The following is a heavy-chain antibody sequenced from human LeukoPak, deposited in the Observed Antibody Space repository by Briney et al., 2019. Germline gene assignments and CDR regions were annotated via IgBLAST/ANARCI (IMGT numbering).Heavy chain of an antibody. Sequence: GRSLRLSCAASGFNFRGNAMHWFRQAPGKGLEWVAIIWYDGSNEYYGDSVKGRFSISRDNSKNTLYLQMNSLTVEDTAVYYCARGGISARPDYWGQGTLVTVSS. CDR2: IWYDGSNE. CDR1: GFNFRGNA. J-gene: IGHJ4*02. D-gene: IGHD6-6*01. CDR3: ARGGISARPDY. V-gene: IGHV3-33*01.